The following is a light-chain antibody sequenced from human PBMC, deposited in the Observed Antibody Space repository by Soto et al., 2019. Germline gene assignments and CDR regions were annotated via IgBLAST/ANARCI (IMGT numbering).Light chain of an antibody. J-gene: IGLJ2*01. V-gene: IGLV1-51*01. CDR1: TSNIGKNY. Sequence: QSVLTQPPSVSAAPGQKVTISCSGSTSNIGKNYVSWYQHLPGTAPKLLIYDDTKRPSGIPDRFSGSKSGTSATLVITGLQTGDEADYYCETWDSSLSAVIFGGGTK. CDR2: DDT. CDR3: ETWDSSLSAVI.